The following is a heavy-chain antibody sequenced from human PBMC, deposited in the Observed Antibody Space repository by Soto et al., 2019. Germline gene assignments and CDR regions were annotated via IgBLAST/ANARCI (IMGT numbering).Heavy chain of an antibody. CDR2: ISGSGGST. CDR3: AKPDDTNCYDSSGYYH. V-gene: IGHV3-23*01. D-gene: IGHD3-22*01. J-gene: IGHJ4*02. Sequence: GGSLRLSCAASGLTFSSYAMSWSRRAPGKGLEWVSAISGSGGSTYYADSVKGRFTISRDNSKNTLYLQMNSLRAEDTAVYYCAKPDDTNCYDSSGYYHWGQGTLVTVSS. CDR1: GLTFSSYA.